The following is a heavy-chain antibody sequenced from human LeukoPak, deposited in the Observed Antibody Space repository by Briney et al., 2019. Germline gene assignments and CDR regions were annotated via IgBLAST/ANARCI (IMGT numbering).Heavy chain of an antibody. D-gene: IGHD5-24*01. CDR1: GFTFSSYS. J-gene: IGHJ4*02. Sequence: PGGSLRLSCAASGFTFSSYSMNWVRQAPGKGLEWVSSISSSSSYIYYADSVKGRFTISRDNAKNSLYLQMNSLRAEDTAVYYCARVRDGYNWGLYYWGQGTLVTVSS. CDR3: ARVRDGYNWGLYY. CDR2: ISSSSSYI. V-gene: IGHV3-21*01.